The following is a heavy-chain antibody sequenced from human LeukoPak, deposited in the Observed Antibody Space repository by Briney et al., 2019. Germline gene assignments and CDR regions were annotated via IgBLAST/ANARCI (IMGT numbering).Heavy chain of an antibody. J-gene: IGHJ4*02. CDR1: GGSISTTNW. V-gene: IGHV4-4*02. Sequence: PSGTLSLTCGVSGGSISTTNWWSWVRQPPGKGLEWIGEIYHSGNTNYNPSLKSRVTISVDKSKNQFSLKLSSVTAADTAVYYCASGRVYYYDSSGYPSYYFDYWGQGTLVTVSS. D-gene: IGHD3-22*01. CDR3: ASGRVYYYDSSGYPSYYFDY. CDR2: IYHSGNT.